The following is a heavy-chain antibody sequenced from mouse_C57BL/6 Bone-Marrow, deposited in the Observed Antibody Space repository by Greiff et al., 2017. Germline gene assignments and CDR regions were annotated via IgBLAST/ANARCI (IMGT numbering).Heavy chain of an antibody. V-gene: IGHV1-53*01. Sequence: VKLQQPGTELVKPGASVKLSCKASGYTFTSYWMHWVKQRPGKGLEWIGNINPSNGGTNYNEKFKSKATLTVDKSSSTAYMQLSSLTSEDSAVYYCARWGYGSSSGYFDVWGTGTTVTVSS. CDR1: GYTFTSYW. CDR3: ARWGYGSSSGYFDV. J-gene: IGHJ1*03. CDR2: INPSNGGT. D-gene: IGHD1-1*01.